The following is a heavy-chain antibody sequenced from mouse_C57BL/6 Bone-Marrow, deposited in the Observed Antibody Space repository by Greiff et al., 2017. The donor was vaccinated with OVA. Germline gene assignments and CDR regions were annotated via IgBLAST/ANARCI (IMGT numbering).Heavy chain of an antibody. J-gene: IGHJ4*01. CDR3: ARDGTTVVATYYYAMDY. CDR1: GFTFSSYA. V-gene: IGHV5-4*01. CDR2: ISDGGSYT. D-gene: IGHD1-1*01. Sequence: EVQLVESGGGLVKPGGSLKLSCAASGFTFSSYAMSWVRQTPEKRLEWVATISDGGSYTYYPDNVKGRFTISRDNAKNNLYLQMSHLKSEDTAMYYCARDGTTVVATYYYAMDYWGQGTSVTVSS.